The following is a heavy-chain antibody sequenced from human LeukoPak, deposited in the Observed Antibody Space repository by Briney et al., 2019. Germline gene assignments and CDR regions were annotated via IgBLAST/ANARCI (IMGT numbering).Heavy chain of an antibody. CDR2: IGTAGDT. V-gene: IGHV3-13*01. Sequence: GGSLRLSCAASGFTFSSYDMHWVRQATGRGLEWVSAIGTAGDTYYPGSVKGRFTISRENAKNSLYLQMNSLRAGDTAVYYCARGARYGSGSYYTGNWFDPWGQGTLVTVSS. J-gene: IGHJ5*02. CDR1: GFTFSSYD. CDR3: ARGARYGSGSYYTGNWFDP. D-gene: IGHD3-10*01.